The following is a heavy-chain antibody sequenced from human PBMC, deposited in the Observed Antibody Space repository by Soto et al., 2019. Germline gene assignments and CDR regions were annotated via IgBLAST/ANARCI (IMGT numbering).Heavy chain of an antibody. J-gene: IGHJ5*02. V-gene: IGHV1-18*01. CDR2: ISAYNGNT. CDR3: ARGITMVRGVIRGWFDP. Sequence: GASVKVSCKASGYTFTSYGISWVRQAPGQGLEWMGWISAYNGNTNYAQKLQGRVTMTTDTSTSTAYMELRSLRSDDTAVYYCARGITMVRGVIRGWFDPWGQGTLVTFSS. D-gene: IGHD3-10*01. CDR1: GYTFTSYG.